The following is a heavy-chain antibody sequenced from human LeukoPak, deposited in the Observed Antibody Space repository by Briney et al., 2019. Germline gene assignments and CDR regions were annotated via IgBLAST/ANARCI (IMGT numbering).Heavy chain of an antibody. J-gene: IGHJ5*02. CDR2: IKSKTSGGTT. V-gene: IGHV3-15*01. CDR1: GFTFSNAW. CDR3: TTALDGVGATSWFDP. Sequence: PGGSLRLSXAASGFTFSNAWMSWVRQLPGGGVEWVGRIKSKTSGGTTDDAEAVKGRFTITRDESKNTLYLQMNSLKTEDTAVYYCTTALDGVGATSWFDPWGQGTLVTVSS. D-gene: IGHD1-26*01.